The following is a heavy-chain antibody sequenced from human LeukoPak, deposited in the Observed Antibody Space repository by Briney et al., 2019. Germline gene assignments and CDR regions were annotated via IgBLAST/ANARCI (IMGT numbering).Heavy chain of an antibody. J-gene: IGHJ6*03. CDR1: GGSISSSSYY. D-gene: IGHD6-6*01. Sequence: PSETLSLTCTVSGGSISSSSYYWGWIRQPPGKGLEWIGSIYYSGSTYYNPSLKSRVTISVDTSKNQFSLKLSSVTAADTAVYYCARHRIAARYYYYYMDVWGKGTTVTVSS. V-gene: IGHV4-39*01. CDR2: IYYSGST. CDR3: ARHRIAARYYYYYMDV.